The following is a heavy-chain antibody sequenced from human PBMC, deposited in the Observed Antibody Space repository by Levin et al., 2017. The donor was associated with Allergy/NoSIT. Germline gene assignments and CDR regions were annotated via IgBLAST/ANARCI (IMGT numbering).Heavy chain of an antibody. V-gene: IGHV3-30*02. Sequence: GGSLRLSCAASGFAFTSYAMHWVRQAPGRGLEWVAVVSYDGGDQYYADSVKGRFTVSRDNSKNTVYLEMNSLKGEDTAVYYCAKGFSSTWQPEEYFFDSWGQGTLVTVSS. D-gene: IGHD6-13*01. J-gene: IGHJ4*02. CDR3: AKGFSSTWQPEEYFFDS. CDR1: GFAFTSYA. CDR2: VSYDGGDQ.